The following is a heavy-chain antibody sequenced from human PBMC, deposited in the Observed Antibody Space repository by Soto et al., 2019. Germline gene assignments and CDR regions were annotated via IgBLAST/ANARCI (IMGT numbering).Heavy chain of an antibody. V-gene: IGHV3-30*18. CDR1: GFTFSSYG. CDR2: ISYDGSNK. J-gene: IGHJ6*02. D-gene: IGHD2-2*01. Sequence: GGSLRLSCAASGFTFSSYGMHWVRQAPGKGLGWVAVISYDGSNKYYADSVKGRFTISRDNSKNTLYLQMNSLRAEDTAVYYCAKDTYCSSTSCFMDVWGQGTTVTVSS. CDR3: AKDTYCSSTSCFMDV.